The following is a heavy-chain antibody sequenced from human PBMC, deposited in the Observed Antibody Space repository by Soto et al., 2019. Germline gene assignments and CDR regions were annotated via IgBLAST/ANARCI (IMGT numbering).Heavy chain of an antibody. D-gene: IGHD7-27*01. CDR3: ARSLGYYFYAMDV. CDR1: GFTFSSYA. V-gene: IGHV3-30*04. Sequence: GGSLRLSCAASGFTFSSYAMHWVRQAPGKGLECVAVIIYDGRNKYYADSVKGRFTISRDNSKNTLFLEMTNLRLEDAALYYCARSLGYYFYAMDVWGQGTTVTVSS. CDR2: IIYDGRNK. J-gene: IGHJ6*02.